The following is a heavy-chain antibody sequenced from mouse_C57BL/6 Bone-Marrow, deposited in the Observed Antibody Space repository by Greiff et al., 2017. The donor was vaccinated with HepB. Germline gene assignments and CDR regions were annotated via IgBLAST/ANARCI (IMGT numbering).Heavy chain of an antibody. CDR2: ISSGGSYT. CDR1: GSTFSSYG. J-gene: IGHJ1*03. Sequence: EVQVVESGGDLVKPGGSLKLSCAASGSTFSSYGMSWVRQTPDKRLEWVATISSGGSYTYYPDSVKGRFTISRDNAKNTLYLQMSSLKSEDTAMYYCARYDYGGYFDVWGRGTAVTVSS. V-gene: IGHV5-6*01. CDR3: ARYDYGGYFDV. D-gene: IGHD1-1*01.